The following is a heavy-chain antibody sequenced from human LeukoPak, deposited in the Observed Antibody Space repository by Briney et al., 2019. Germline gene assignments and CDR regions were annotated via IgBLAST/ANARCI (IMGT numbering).Heavy chain of an antibody. V-gene: IGHV4-59*08. CDR1: GGSISSYY. CDR3: ASSYISSYVRYYGMDV. Sequence: SETLSLTCTVSGGSISSYYWSWIRQPPGKGLEWIGYIYYSGSTNYNPSLKSRVTISVDTSKNQFSLKLSSVTAADTAVYYCASSYISSYVRYYGMDVWGQGTTVTVSS. D-gene: IGHD6-6*01. J-gene: IGHJ6*02. CDR2: IYYSGST.